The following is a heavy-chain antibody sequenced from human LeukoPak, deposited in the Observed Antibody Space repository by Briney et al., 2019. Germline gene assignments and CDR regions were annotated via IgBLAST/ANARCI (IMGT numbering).Heavy chain of an antibody. Sequence: GGSLRLSCVVSGFTFSSYGMHWVRQAPGKGLEWVAVIWYDGSNKYYADSVKGRFTISRDNSKNTLYLQMNSLRAEDTAVYYCASGSGSYWGQGTLVTVSS. J-gene: IGHJ4*02. CDR2: IWYDGSNK. CDR1: GFTFSSYG. D-gene: IGHD1-26*01. V-gene: IGHV3-33*01. CDR3: ASGSGSY.